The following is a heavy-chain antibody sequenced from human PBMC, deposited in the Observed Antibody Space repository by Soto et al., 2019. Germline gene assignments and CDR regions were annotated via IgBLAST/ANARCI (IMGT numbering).Heavy chain of an antibody. J-gene: IGHJ6*02. D-gene: IGHD6-13*01. CDR1: GGSFSGYY. CDR3: ARGLTVRSEQKTYSSSWYRSATRYYGMDV. CDR2: INHSGST. V-gene: IGHV4-34*01. Sequence: QVQLQQWGAGLLKPSETLSLTCAVYGGSFSGYYWSWIRQPPGKGLEWIGEINHSGSTNYNPSLKSRVTKSVDTSKNQFSLKLSSVTAADTAVYYCARGLTVRSEQKTYSSSWYRSATRYYGMDVWGQGTTVTVSS.